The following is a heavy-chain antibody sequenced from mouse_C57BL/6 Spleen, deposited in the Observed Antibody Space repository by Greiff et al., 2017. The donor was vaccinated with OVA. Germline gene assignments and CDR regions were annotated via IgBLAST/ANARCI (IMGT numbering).Heavy chain of an antibody. D-gene: IGHD2-1*01. V-gene: IGHV3-6*01. CDR1: GYSITSGYY. CDR2: ISYDGSN. Sequence: EVKLVESGPGLVKPSQSLSLTCSVTGYSITSGYYWNWIRQFPGNKLEWMGYISYDGSNNYNPSLKNRISITRDTSKNQFFLKLNSVTTEDTATYYCARDGVYYGYFDYWGQGTTLTVSS. J-gene: IGHJ2*01. CDR3: ARDGVYYGYFDY.